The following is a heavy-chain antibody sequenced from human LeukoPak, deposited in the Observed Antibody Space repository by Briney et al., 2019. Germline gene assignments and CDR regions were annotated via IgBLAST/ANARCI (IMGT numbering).Heavy chain of an antibody. CDR3: ASFSSAIEGGPIDY. CDR2: IYYSGST. V-gene: IGHV4-39*01. J-gene: IGHJ4*02. CDR1: GGSISSSSYY. D-gene: IGHD6-25*01. Sequence: PSETLSLTCTVSGGSISSSSYYWGWIRQPPGKGLEWIGSIYYSGSTYYNPSLKSRVTISVDTSKNQFSLKLSSVTAADTAVYYCASFSSAIEGGPIDYWGQGTLVTVSS.